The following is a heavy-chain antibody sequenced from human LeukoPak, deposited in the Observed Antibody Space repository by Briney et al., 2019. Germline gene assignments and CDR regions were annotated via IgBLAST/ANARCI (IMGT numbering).Heavy chain of an antibody. J-gene: IGHJ4*02. CDR1: GGSFRGYY. V-gene: IGHV4-34*01. CDR3: ARGQVAAAGHAFDY. Sequence: SETLSLTCAVYGGSFRGYYWSWIRQPPGKGLEWIGEINHSGSTNYNPSLKSRVTISVDTSKNQFSLELSSVTAADTAVYYCARGQVAAAGHAFDYWGQGTLVTVSS. CDR2: INHSGST. D-gene: IGHD6-13*01.